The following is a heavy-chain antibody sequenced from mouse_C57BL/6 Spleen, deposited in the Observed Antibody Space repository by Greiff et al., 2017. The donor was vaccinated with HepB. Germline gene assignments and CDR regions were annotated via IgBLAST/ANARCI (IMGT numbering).Heavy chain of an antibody. CDR3: ASGVRLRREAWFAY. CDR2: IDPSDSYT. J-gene: IGHJ3*01. V-gene: IGHV1-59*01. D-gene: IGHD2-4*01. Sequence: QVQLQQPGAELVRPGTSVKLSCKASGYTFTSYWMHWVKQRPGQGLEWIGVIDPSDSYTNYNQKFKGKATLTVDTSSSTAYMQLSSLTAEDSAVYYCASGVRLRREAWFAYWGQGTLVTVSA. CDR1: GYTFTSYW.